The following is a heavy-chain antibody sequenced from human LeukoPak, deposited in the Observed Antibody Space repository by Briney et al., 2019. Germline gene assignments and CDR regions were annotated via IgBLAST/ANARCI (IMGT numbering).Heavy chain of an antibody. CDR1: GFTVSGNY. J-gene: IGHJ4*02. CDR3: ARDIDWGYAMNY. CDR2: FHTSGNT. V-gene: IGHV3-66*03. Sequence: TGGSLRLSCAASGFTVSGNYMNWVRQAPGKGLEWVSVFHTSGNTYYADSVKGRFTISRDNSKNTVYLQMNSLRPEDTAIYYCARDIDWGYAMNYWGQGTLVTVSS. D-gene: IGHD2-8*01.